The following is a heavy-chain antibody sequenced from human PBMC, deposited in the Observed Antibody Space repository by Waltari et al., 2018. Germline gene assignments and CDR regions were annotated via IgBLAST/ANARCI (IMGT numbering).Heavy chain of an antibody. Sequence: EVQLVQSGAEVKKHGESLKISCKGSGYSFTSYWIGWVRQMPGKGLEWMGMMFPCDSGTRDRPSFQVHVSSSADNSISTAYRQWSSLKASDTAMYYCARPSESYSLKGVLDYWCQGTLVTVSS. CDR2: MFPCDSGT. CDR3: ARPSESYSLKGVLDY. D-gene: IGHD1-26*01. V-gene: IGHV5-51*01. J-gene: IGHJ4*02. CDR1: GYSFTSYW.